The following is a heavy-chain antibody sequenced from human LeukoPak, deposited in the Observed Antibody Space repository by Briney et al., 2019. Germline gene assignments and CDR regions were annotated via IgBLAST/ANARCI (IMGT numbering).Heavy chain of an antibody. CDR1: NGSISSSNSY. V-gene: IGHV4-39*07. Sequence: KPSETLSLTCTVSNGSISSSNSYWGWIRQPPGKGLEWFGSIHYSGSTYYNPSLKSRVTISVDTSKNQFSLKLSSVTAADTAVYYCAREDIVATIWDYWGQGTLVTVSS. CDR2: IHYSGST. D-gene: IGHD5-12*01. CDR3: AREDIVATIWDY. J-gene: IGHJ4*02.